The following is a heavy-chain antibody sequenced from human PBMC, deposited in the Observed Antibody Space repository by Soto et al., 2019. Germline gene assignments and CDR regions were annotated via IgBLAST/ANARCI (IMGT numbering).Heavy chain of an antibody. D-gene: IGHD2-2*01. Sequence: ETLSLNCSVSGGSITTSRNYWGWIRQPPGKGLEWIGYIYYSGTTYYSPSLGSRVSMSVDTSKNQFSLKLDSVTAADTAVYYCARMTPSSSSCYYCDYWGQGSLVTVS. CDR1: GGSITTSRNY. V-gene: IGHV4-39*01. CDR3: ARMTPSSSSCYYCDY. CDR2: IYYSGTT. J-gene: IGHJ4*02.